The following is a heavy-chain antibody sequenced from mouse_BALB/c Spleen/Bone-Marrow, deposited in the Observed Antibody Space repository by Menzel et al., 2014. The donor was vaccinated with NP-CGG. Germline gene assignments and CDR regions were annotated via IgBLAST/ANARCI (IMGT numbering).Heavy chain of an antibody. V-gene: IGHV5-17*02. CDR3: ARSGSSSGYFDY. CDR2: ISSGSSTI. Sequence: EVNVVDSGGGLVQPGGSRKLSCAASGFTFSSFGMHWVRQAPEKGLEWVAYISSGSSTIYYADTVMGRFTISRDNPKNTLFLQMTCLRSEDTAMYYCARSGSSSGYFDYWGQGTTLTVSS. J-gene: IGHJ2*01. CDR1: GFTFSSFG. D-gene: IGHD1-1*01.